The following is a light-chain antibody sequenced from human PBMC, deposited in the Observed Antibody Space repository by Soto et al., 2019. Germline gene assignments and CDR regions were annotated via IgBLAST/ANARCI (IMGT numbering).Light chain of an antibody. Sequence: QSALTQPASVSGSPGQPITISCTGTSSDVGSYNFVSWYQEHPGKAPKVMIDEVYKRPSGVSNRFSGSKSGSTASLTISGLQVEDEADYYCCSYAGSSTYVLGTGTKLTVL. CDR1: SSDVGSYNF. CDR2: EVY. V-gene: IGLV2-23*02. CDR3: CSYAGSSTYV. J-gene: IGLJ1*01.